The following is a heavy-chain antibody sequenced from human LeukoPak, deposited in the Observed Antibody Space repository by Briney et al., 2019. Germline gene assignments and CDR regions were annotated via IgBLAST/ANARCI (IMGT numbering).Heavy chain of an antibody. CDR1: GFTFDDYS. J-gene: IGHJ5*02. Sequence: GGSLRLSCAASGFTFDDYSIHWVRQGPGKGLEWISGISWDSGGLGYADSVKGRFTISRDNAKNYLYLQMDSLRVEDTALYYCAKNYDILTGYHRGGFDPWGQGTLVTVSS. CDR2: ISWDSGGL. V-gene: IGHV3-9*01. D-gene: IGHD3-9*01. CDR3: AKNYDILTGYHRGGFDP.